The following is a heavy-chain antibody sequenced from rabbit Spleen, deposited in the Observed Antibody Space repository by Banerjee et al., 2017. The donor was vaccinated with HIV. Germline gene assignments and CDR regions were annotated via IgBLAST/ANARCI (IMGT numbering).Heavy chain of an antibody. V-gene: IGHV1S40*01. CDR2: IYAGSSGNT. D-gene: IGHD1-1*01. CDR3: TRDTSASFSTSRMDL. Sequence: QSLEESGGGLVKPGASLTLTCNASGFSFNSGYDMWWVRQAPEKGLVWIACIYAGSSGNTYSAIWAKGRFTISNTSSTTVTLQMTSLAAEAAATYFCTRDTSASFSTSRMDLWGPGTLVTVS. CDR1: GFSFNSGYD. J-gene: IGHJ6*01.